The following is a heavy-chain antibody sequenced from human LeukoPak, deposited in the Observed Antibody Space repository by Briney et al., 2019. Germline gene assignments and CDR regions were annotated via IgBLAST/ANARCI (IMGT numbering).Heavy chain of an antibody. CDR3: ARGDSSSWYRFDY. CDR1: GYTFTGYY. V-gene: IGHV1-2*02. Sequence: ASVKVSCKASGYTFTGYYTHWVRQAPGQGLEWMGWINPNSGGTNYAQKFQGRVTMTRDTSISTAYMELSRLRSDDTAVYYCARGDSSSWYRFDYWGQGTLVTVSS. J-gene: IGHJ4*02. D-gene: IGHD6-13*01. CDR2: INPNSGGT.